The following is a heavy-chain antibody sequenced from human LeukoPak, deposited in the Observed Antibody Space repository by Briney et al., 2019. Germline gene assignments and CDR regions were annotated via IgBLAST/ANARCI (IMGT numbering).Heavy chain of an antibody. D-gene: IGHD1-26*01. V-gene: IGHV3-7*01. Sequence: GGSLRLSCAASGFTFSSYWMSWVRQAPGKGLEWVANIKQDGSEKYYVDSVKGRFTISRDNAKNSLYLQMNSLRAEDTAVYYCARVFFRHSGSYSLLDAFDIWGQGTMVTVSS. CDR1: GFTFSSYW. CDR2: IKQDGSEK. CDR3: ARVFFRHSGSYSLLDAFDI. J-gene: IGHJ3*02.